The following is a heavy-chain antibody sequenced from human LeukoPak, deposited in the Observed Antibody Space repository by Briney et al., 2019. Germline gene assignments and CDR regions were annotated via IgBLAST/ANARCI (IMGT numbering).Heavy chain of an antibody. CDR2: IYYIGST. CDR3: AGYGGFYDILTGYSIGFDY. V-gene: IGHV4-39*01. J-gene: IGHJ4*02. D-gene: IGHD3-9*01. Sequence: SETLCLTCTVSGVSISSSSYSWGWIRQPPGKGLEWIGSIYYIGSTYYNPSLKIQVPISVDTSKNQFSLKLSSVTAADTAVYYCAGYGGFYDILTGYSIGFDYWGQGTLVTVSS. CDR1: GVSISSSSYS.